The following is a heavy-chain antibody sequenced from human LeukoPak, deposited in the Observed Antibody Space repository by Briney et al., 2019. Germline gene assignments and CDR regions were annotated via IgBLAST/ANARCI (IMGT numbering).Heavy chain of an antibody. Sequence: GASVKVSCKASGYTFTTYYMHWVRQAPGQGLEWMGIINPSGGRTSYAQKFQGRVTMTRDMSTRTVYMELSSLRSEDTAVYYCARAYYYGSGYYYYYMDVWGKGTTVTISS. CDR2: INPSGGRT. CDR1: GYTFTTYY. CDR3: ARAYYYGSGYYYYYMDV. D-gene: IGHD3-10*01. V-gene: IGHV1-46*01. J-gene: IGHJ6*03.